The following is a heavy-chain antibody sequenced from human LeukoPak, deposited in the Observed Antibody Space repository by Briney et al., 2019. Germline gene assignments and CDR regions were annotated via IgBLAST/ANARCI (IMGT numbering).Heavy chain of an antibody. V-gene: IGHV4-4*02. CDR2: IYHSGST. D-gene: IGHD6-19*01. J-gene: IGHJ4*02. Sequence: SETLSLTCAVSGGSISSSNWRSWVRQPPGKGLEWIGEIYHSGSTNYNPSLKSRVTISVDKSKNQFSLKLSSVTAADTAVYYCAREDSSGQYYFDYWGQGTLVTVSS. CDR1: GGSISSSNW. CDR3: AREDSSGQYYFDY.